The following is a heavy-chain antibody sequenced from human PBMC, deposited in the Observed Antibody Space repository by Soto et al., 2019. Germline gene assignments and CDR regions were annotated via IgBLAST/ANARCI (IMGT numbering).Heavy chain of an antibody. J-gene: IGHJ4*02. V-gene: IGHV4-39*01. CDR1: GGSISSSSYY. D-gene: IGHD3-10*01. Sequence: QLQLQESGPGLVKPSETLSLTCTVSGGSISSSSYYWGWIRQPPGKGLEWIGSIYYSGSTYYNPSLKSRVTISVDTSKNQFSLKLSSVTAADTAVYYCAGDIRGQYFDYWGQGTLVTVSS. CDR3: AGDIRGQYFDY. CDR2: IYYSGST.